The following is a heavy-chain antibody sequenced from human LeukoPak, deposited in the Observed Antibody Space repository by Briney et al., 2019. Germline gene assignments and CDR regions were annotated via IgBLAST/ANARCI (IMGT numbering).Heavy chain of an antibody. CDR2: ISSDGSNK. J-gene: IGHJ4*02. CDR1: GFTFSSYS. V-gene: IGHV3-30-3*01. CDR3: ARGGYHFDY. Sequence: PGGSLRLSCAASGFTFSSYSIHWVRQAPGKGLEWVALISSDGSNKYYADSVKGRFTISRGNSKNTLFLQMNSLRAEDTAVYYCARGGYHFDYWGQGTLATVSS. D-gene: IGHD5-18*01.